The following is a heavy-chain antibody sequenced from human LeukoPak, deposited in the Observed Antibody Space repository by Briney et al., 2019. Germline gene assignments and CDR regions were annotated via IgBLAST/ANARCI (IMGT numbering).Heavy chain of an antibody. CDR2: ISGGGGYTST. J-gene: IGHJ4*02. V-gene: IGHV3-23*01. Sequence: GGSLRLSCAASGFTFSNYAMTWVRQAPGKGLEWVSAISGGGGYTSTYYADSVKGRFTISRDNSKNTLYLQMNSLRAEDTAVYYCVKDRPSGDNSLVDYWGQGTLVTVSS. CDR1: GFTFSNYA. D-gene: IGHD4-23*01. CDR3: VKDRPSGDNSLVDY.